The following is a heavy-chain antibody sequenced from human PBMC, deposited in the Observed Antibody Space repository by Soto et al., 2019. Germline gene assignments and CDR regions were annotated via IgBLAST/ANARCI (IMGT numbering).Heavy chain of an antibody. J-gene: IGHJ4*02. CDR3: ASRYDSSDY. V-gene: IGHV1-69*02. D-gene: IGHD3-22*01. CDR2: IIPILGIA. CDR1: GGTFSSYT. Sequence: QVQLVQSGAEVKKPGSSVKVSCKASGGTFSSYTISWVRQAPGQGLEWMGRIIPILGIANYAQKFQGSVTITADKSPSTASMELSSVRSGDTAVYYCASRYDSSDYWAQGPLVSASS.